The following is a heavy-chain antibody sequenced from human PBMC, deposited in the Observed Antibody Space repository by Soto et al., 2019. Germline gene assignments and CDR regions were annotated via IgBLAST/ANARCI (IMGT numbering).Heavy chain of an antibody. J-gene: IGHJ4*02. Sequence: GVSLRLSCAASGFTFSSYAMSWVRQAPGKGLEWVSTISGSGGSTYHADSVKGRLTISRDNSKNTLYLQMNSLTAEDTARDYCAKRGCDRFLVTVVSFDDWGQGSMV. D-gene: IGHD3-3*01. V-gene: IGHV3-23*01. CDR1: GFTFSSYA. CDR2: ISGSGGST. CDR3: AKRGCDRFLVTVVSFDD.